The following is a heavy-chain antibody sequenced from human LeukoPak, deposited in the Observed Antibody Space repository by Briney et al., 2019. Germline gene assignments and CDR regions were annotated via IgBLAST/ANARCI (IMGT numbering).Heavy chain of an antibody. CDR1: GFTFSDYA. V-gene: IGHV3-23*01. J-gene: IGHJ5*02. Sequence: GGSLRLSCAASGFTFSDYAMSWVRQAPGKGLEWVSTIGGGGGSTYYADSVKGRFTISRDNSKNTLYLQMNSLRAEDTAVYYCAAGLIVPAAIHQDWFDPWGQGTLVTVSS. D-gene: IGHD2-2*01. CDR3: AAGLIVPAAIHQDWFDP. CDR2: IGGGGGST.